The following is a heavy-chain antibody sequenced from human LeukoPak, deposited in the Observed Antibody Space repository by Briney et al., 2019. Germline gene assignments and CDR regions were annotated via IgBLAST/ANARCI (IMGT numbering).Heavy chain of an antibody. CDR3: ARVYSGYDLHFDY. V-gene: IGHV1-3*01. D-gene: IGHD5-12*01. J-gene: IGHJ4*02. Sequence: ASVKVSCKASGYTFTSYGISWVRQAPGQRLEWMGWINAGDGNTKYSQKFQGRVTITRDTSASTAYMELSSLRSEDTAVYYCARVYSGYDLHFDYWGQGTLVTVSS. CDR1: GYTFTSYG. CDR2: INAGDGNT.